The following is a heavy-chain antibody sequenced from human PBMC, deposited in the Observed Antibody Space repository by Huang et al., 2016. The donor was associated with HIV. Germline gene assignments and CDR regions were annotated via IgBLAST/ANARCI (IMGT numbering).Heavy chain of an antibody. Sequence: QVQLVQSGAEVKKPGASVKVSCKASAYTFINYGISWVRQAPGQGLEWIGWISAYNGDTNYAQRLQGRVTMTTDTSTSTAYMELRSLRSDDTAVYYCARSSDGGRNDYWGQGTLVTVSS. J-gene: IGHJ4*02. CDR3: ARSSDGGRNDY. D-gene: IGHD3-10*01. CDR2: ISAYNGDT. V-gene: IGHV1-18*01. CDR1: AYTFINYG.